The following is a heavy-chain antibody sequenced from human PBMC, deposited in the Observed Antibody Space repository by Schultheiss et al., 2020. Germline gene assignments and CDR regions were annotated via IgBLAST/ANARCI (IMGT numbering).Heavy chain of an antibody. J-gene: IGHJ6*02. CDR2: IYHSGST. Sequence: SETLSLTCAVSGYSISSGYYWGWIRQPPGKGLEWIGSIYHSGSTYYNPSLKSRVTISVDTSKNQFSLKLSSVTAADTAVYYCAREDSYGDYYYYGMDVWGQGTTVTVSS. V-gene: IGHV4-38-2*02. CDR1: GYSISSGYY. CDR3: AREDSYGDYYYYGMDV. D-gene: IGHD4-17*01.